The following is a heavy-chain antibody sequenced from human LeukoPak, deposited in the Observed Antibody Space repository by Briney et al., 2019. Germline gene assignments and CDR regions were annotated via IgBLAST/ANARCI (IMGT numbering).Heavy chain of an antibody. CDR3: ATGRTTVSTAYFDS. D-gene: IGHD4-11*01. V-gene: IGHV3-48*03. J-gene: IGHJ4*02. CDR2: ISSSDTTI. Sequence: GGSLRLPCGASGFTFSSYEMTWLRQAPGKGLERVSDISSSDTTIHYADSVKGRFTISRDNARNSLYLQMNSLRAEDAAVYYCATGRTTVSTAYFDSWGQGTLVTVSS. CDR1: GFTFSSYE.